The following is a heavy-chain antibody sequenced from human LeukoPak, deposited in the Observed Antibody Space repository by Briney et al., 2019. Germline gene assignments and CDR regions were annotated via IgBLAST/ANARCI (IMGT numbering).Heavy chain of an antibody. J-gene: IGHJ3*02. CDR3: ATLWGGEPDAFDI. Sequence: GTSVKVSCKASGYTFTSYDINWVRQATGQGLEWMGWMNPNSGNTGYAQKFQGRDTMTRNTSISTAYMELSSPRSEDTAVYYCATLWGGEPDAFDIWGQGTMVTVSS. CDR1: GYTFTSYD. V-gene: IGHV1-8*01. D-gene: IGHD3-16*01. CDR2: MNPNSGNT.